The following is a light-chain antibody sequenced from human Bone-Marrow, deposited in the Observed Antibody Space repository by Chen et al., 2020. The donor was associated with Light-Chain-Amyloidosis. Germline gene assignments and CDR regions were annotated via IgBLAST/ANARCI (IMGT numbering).Light chain of an antibody. V-gene: IGLV2-14*03. CDR2: DVS. Sequence: QSALTQPASVSGSPGQSITLSCTGTSSDVGGYNYFSWYQQHPGQAPKLVIFDVSYRPSGISNRFSGSKSGNTASLTISGLQAEDEADYYCSSYTRSSTWLFGGGTRLTVL. J-gene: IGLJ3*02. CDR3: SSYTRSSTWL. CDR1: SSDVGGYNY.